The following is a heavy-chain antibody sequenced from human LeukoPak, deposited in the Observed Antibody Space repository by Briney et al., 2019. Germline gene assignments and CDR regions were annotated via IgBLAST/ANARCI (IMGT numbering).Heavy chain of an antibody. CDR1: GGSISSSNW. Sequence: SGTLSLTCAVSGGSISSSNWWSWVRQPPGKGLEWIGEIYHSGSTNYNPSLKSRVTISVDESKNQFSLKLSSVTAADTAVYYCARDRWFGELWDGNWFDPWGQGTLVTVSS. J-gene: IGHJ5*02. CDR3: ARDRWFGELWDGNWFDP. CDR2: IYHSGST. V-gene: IGHV4-4*02. D-gene: IGHD3-10*01.